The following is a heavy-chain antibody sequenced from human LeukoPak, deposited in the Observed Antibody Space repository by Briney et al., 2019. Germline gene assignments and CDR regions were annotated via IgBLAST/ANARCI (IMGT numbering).Heavy chain of an antibody. J-gene: IGHJ5*02. D-gene: IGHD2-2*02. CDR3: ARDLDIVVVPAAIPGGDNWFDP. V-gene: IGHV1-18*01. CDR1: GYTFTSYG. Sequence: ASVKVSCKASGYTFTSYGISWVRQAPGQGLEWMAWISAYNGNTNYAQKLQGRVTMTTDTSTSTAYMELRSLRSDDTAVYYCARDLDIVVVPAAIPGGDNWFDPWGQGTLVTVSS. CDR2: ISAYNGNT.